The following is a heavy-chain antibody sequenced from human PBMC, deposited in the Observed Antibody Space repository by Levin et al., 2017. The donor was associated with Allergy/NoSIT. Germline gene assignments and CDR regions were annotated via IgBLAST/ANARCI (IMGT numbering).Heavy chain of an antibody. CDR3: NRASDTTMSMYYYGMDV. V-gene: IGHV3-49*03. CDR1: GFTFGNYA. Sequence: GGSLRLSCATSGFTFGNYAVNWFRQAPGKGLEWVGLIRSKPYGGAIEYAASVRGRFTISRDDSKSIAYLHMNSLKPEDTAVYSCNRASDTTMSMYYYGMDVWGQGTTVTVSS. J-gene: IGHJ6*02. CDR2: IRSKPYGGAI. D-gene: IGHD5-18*01.